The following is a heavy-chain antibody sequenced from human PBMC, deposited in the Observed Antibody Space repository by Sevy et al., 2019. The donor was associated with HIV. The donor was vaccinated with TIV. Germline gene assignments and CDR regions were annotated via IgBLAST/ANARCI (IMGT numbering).Heavy chain of an antibody. CDR3: ARDPLVNWNDYYYYGMDV. CDR1: EFFFNTYA. CDR2: ISHGGNNH. J-gene: IGHJ6*02. D-gene: IGHD1-1*01. Sequence: GGSLRLSCAASEFFFNTYAMHWVRQAPGKGLEWVAVISHGGNNHYYADSVKGRFTISRDNSKNTLHLQMNTLRVEDTAVYYCARDPLVNWNDYYYYGMDVWGPGTTVTVS. V-gene: IGHV3-30-3*01.